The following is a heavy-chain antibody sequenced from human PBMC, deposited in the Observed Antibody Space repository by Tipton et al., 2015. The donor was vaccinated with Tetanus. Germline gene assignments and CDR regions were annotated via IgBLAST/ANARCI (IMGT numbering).Heavy chain of an antibody. CDR3: AKHGDTSRNYYFDY. J-gene: IGHJ4*02. CDR1: GGSISSIS. V-gene: IGHV4-39*01. CDR2: IFYSGST. D-gene: IGHD6-13*01. Sequence: TLSLTCTVSGGSISSISWIRQPPGKGLEWIGNIFYSGSTSYNPSLKGRVTLSVDTSRNQFSLKLTSVTAADTAIYYCAKHGDTSRNYYFDYWGQGALVTVSS.